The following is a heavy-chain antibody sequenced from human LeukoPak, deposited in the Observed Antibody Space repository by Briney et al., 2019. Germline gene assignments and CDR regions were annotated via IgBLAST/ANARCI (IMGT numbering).Heavy chain of an antibody. Sequence: ASVKVSCKPSGYTFTTYALHWVRQAPGQRLEWMGWINTGNGDTRYSQRFQGRVTITRDTSASTAYMELSSLRSEDTAVYYCARRGGSGHEFGYDYWGQGTLVTVSS. CDR3: ARRGGSGHEFGYDY. D-gene: IGHD5-12*01. CDR2: INTGNGDT. CDR1: GYTFTTYA. J-gene: IGHJ4*02. V-gene: IGHV1-3*04.